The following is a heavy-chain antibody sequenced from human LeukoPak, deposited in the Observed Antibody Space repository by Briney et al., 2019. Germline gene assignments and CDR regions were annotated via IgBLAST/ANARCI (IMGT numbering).Heavy chain of an antibody. CDR2: ISGSGGST. V-gene: IGHV3-23*01. CDR3: AKDKYSSGWSPTDY. Sequence: PGGSLRLSCAASGFTFSSYAMSWVRQVPGKGLEWVSAISGSGGSTYYADSVKGRFTISRDNSKNTLYLQMNSLRAEDTAVYYCAKDKYSSGWSPTDYWGQGTLVTVSS. J-gene: IGHJ4*02. CDR1: GFTFSSYA. D-gene: IGHD6-19*01.